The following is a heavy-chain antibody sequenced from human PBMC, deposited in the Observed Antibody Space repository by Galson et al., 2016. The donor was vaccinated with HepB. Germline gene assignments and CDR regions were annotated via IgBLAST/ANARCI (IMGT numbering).Heavy chain of an antibody. V-gene: IGHV4-31*03. J-gene: IGHJ4*02. CDR3: YLQISSLKADDSAVYYCARAVGGHFDH. D-gene: IGHD4-11*01. CDR2: THYTGNT. CDR1: GGSISSGGYY. Sequence: TLSLTCTVSGGSISSGGYYWSWIRLHPGKGLEWIGYTHYTGNTYYNPSLKSRVIISLDTSKNQFSLKLSSVTAADTSVSTAYLQISSLKADDSAVYYCARAVGGHFDHWGQGTLVTVSS.